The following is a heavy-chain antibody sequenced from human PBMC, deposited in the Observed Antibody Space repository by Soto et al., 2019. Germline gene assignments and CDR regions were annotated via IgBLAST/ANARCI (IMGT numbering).Heavy chain of an antibody. D-gene: IGHD2-2*02. CDR2: ISSSSSHI. CDR3: VRVGRGYTRDDVFDI. V-gene: IGHV3-21*06. J-gene: IGHJ3*02. CDR1: GFTFSSYS. Sequence: EVQLVESGGGLVKPGGSLRLSCVDSGFTFSSYSMNWVRQAPGKGLEWVSYISSSSSHIFYADSLKGLFTISRDNSKNSLYLQMNSLRAEDTAVYYCVRVGRGYTRDDVFDIWGQGTMVTVSS.